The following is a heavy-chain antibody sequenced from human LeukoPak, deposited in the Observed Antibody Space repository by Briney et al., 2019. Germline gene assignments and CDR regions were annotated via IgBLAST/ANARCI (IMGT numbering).Heavy chain of an antibody. V-gene: IGHV3-49*04. D-gene: IGHD6-13*01. CDR2: IRSKPHGGTT. CDR3: TTGSATGTGSGY. CDR1: GFTFGESV. J-gene: IGHJ4*02. Sequence: GGSLRLSCTASGFTFGESVMSWVRQAPGKGLEWVGFIRSKPHGGTTEYAASVKGRFIISRDDSKTIAYLQMNSLKSEDTAVYYCTTGSATGTGSGYWGQGTLVTVSS.